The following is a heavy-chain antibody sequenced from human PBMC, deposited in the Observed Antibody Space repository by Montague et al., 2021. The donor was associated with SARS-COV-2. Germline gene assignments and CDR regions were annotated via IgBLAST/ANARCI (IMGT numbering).Heavy chain of an antibody. CDR2: IYYSGNT. D-gene: IGHD2-21*02. Sequence: SETLSLTCTVSGGSITSSAYFWSWIRQHPGKGLEWIGSIYYSGNTFSNPSLKSRLTISMDTSKSQVSLKINSVTAADTAVYFCASLGSPAYCGSDCYLRDYGMDVWGQGTRVTVSS. J-gene: IGHJ6*02. V-gene: IGHV4-39*01. CDR3: ASLGSPAYCGSDCYLRDYGMDV. CDR1: GGSITSSAYF.